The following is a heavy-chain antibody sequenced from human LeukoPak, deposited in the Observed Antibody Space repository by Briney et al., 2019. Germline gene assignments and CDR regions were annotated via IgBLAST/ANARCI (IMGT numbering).Heavy chain of an antibody. V-gene: IGHV4-34*01. CDR1: GGSLSYYY. Sequence: SETLSLTCAVYGGSLSYYYWSWLRQPPEKGLEWIGEINRSGSTNYNPSLKSRVSISVDTSKNQFSLKLSSVTAADTAVYYCARGGFYCGDDCYVDYWGQGTLVTVSS. D-gene: IGHD2-21*02. CDR3: ARGGFYCGDDCYVDY. J-gene: IGHJ4*02. CDR2: INRSGST.